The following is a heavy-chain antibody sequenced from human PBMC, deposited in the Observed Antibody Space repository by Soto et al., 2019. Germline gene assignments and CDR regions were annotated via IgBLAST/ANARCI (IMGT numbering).Heavy chain of an antibody. CDR1: GFTFSSYA. CDR2: ISYDGSNK. V-gene: IGHV3-30-3*01. CDR3: ARDRVMVRDGGYYYYGMDV. Sequence: ESGGGVVQPGRSLRLSCAASGFTFSSYAMHWVRQAPGKGLEWVAVISYDGSNKYYADSVKGRFTISRDNSKNTLYLQMNSLRAEDTAVYYCARDRVMVRDGGYYYYGMDVWGQGTTVTVSS. J-gene: IGHJ6*02. D-gene: IGHD3-10*01.